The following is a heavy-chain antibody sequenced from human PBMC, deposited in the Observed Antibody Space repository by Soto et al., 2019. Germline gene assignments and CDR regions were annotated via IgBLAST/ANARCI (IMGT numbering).Heavy chain of an antibody. Sequence: ASVKVSCKASGYSFSYYIMHWVRQAPGQRLEWMGWINTGNGNTKVSQKLQGRVIVTRDTSASTVYMELSNLRSEDTAVYYCARDRSGSAYPEYYFVCWGKGALVTVCS. CDR1: GYSFSYYI. CDR2: INTGNGNT. D-gene: IGHD3-22*01. V-gene: IGHV1-3*04. J-gene: IGHJ4*02. CDR3: ARDRSGSAYPEYYFVC.